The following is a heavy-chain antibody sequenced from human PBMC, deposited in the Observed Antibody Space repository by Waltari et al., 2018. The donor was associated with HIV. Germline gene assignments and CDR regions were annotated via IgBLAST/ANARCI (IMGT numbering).Heavy chain of an antibody. CDR1: GFSLSTSGVG. J-gene: IGHJ4*02. Sequence: QITLKESGPTLVKPTQTLTLTCTFSGFSLSTSGVGVGWIRQPPGKALEWLALIYWNDDKRYSPSLKSRLTITKDTSKNQVVLTMTNMDPVDTATYYCAHRPWGYSSSPIPLFDYWGQGTLVTVSS. V-gene: IGHV2-5*01. CDR3: AHRPWGYSSSPIPLFDY. CDR2: IYWNDDK. D-gene: IGHD6-6*01.